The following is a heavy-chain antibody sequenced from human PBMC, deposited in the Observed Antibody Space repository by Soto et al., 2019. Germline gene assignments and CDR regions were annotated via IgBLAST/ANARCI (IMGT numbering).Heavy chain of an antibody. CDR1: GFTFSSYA. V-gene: IGHV3-30-3*01. Sequence: GGSLRLSCAASGFTFSSYAMHWVRQAPGKGLEWVAVISYDGSNKYYADSVKGRFTISRDNSKNTLYLQMNSLRAEDTAVYYCASTRDWFGELLGWFDPWGQGTLVTVSS. J-gene: IGHJ5*02. CDR3: ASTRDWFGELLGWFDP. D-gene: IGHD3-10*01. CDR2: ISYDGSNK.